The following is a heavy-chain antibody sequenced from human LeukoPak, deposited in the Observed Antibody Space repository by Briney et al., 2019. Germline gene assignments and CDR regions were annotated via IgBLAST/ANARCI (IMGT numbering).Heavy chain of an antibody. CDR2: ISSNGGST. D-gene: IGHD4/OR15-4a*01. CDR3: ARVGTMFDY. Sequence: GGSLRLSCAASGFTFSSYPMHWVRQAPGKGLEYVSAISSNGGSTYYANSVKGRFTISRDNSKNTLYLQMGSLRAEDMAVYYCARVGTMFDYWGQGPLVTVSS. J-gene: IGHJ4*02. CDR1: GFTFSSYP. V-gene: IGHV3-64*01.